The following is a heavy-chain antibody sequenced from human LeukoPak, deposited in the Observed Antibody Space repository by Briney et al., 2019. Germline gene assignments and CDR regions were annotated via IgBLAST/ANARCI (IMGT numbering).Heavy chain of an antibody. J-gene: IGHJ5*02. CDR2: ISSSSSTI. CDR3: ARERIVGGSNWFDP. CDR1: GFTFSSYS. D-gene: IGHD1-26*01. Sequence: GGSLRLSCAASGFTFSSYSRNWVRQAPGKGLEWVSYISSSSSTIYYADSVKGRFTISRDNSKNTLYLQMNSLRAEDTAVYYCARERIVGGSNWFDPWGQGTLVTVSS. V-gene: IGHV3-48*01.